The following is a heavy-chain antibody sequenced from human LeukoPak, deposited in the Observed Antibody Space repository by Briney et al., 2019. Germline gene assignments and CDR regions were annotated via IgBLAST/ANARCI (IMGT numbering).Heavy chain of an antibody. V-gene: IGHV1-2*02. CDR2: INPNSGGT. CDR3: ARAVGYYYDSSGS. Sequence: RASVKVSCKASGYTFTGYYMHWVRQAPGQRLEWMGWINPNSGGTNYAQKFQGRVTMTRDTSISTAYMELSRLRSDDTAVYYCARAVGYYYDSSGSWGQGTLVTVSS. J-gene: IGHJ5*02. D-gene: IGHD3-22*01. CDR1: GYTFTGYY.